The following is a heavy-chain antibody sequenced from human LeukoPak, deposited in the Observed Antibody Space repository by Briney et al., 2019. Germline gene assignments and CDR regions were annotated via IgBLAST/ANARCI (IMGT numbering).Heavy chain of an antibody. CDR3: ARVTMVRGVPREYYYYYYMDV. CDR2: ISSSGSTI. J-gene: IGHJ6*03. CDR1: GFTFSDYY. Sequence: GGSLRLSCAASGFTFSDYYMSWIRQAPGKALEWVSYISSSGSTIYYADSVKGRFTISRDNAKNSLYLQMNSLRAEDTAVYYCARVTMVRGVPREYYYYYYMDVWGKGTTVTISS. D-gene: IGHD3-10*01. V-gene: IGHV3-11*01.